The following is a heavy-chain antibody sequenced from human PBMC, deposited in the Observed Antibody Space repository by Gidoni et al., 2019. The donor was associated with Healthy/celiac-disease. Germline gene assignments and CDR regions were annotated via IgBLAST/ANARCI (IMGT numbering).Heavy chain of an antibody. CDR3: RARGDGYFRWFDP. Sequence: EVPLLVSGGGLVQPGGSLRLSCAASGFTFSSYAMSWVRQAPGKGLEWVSAISGSGGSTYYADSVKGRFTISRDNSKNTLYLQMNSLRAEDTAVYYCRARGDGYFRWFDPWGQGTLVTVSS. J-gene: IGHJ5*02. V-gene: IGHV3-23*01. CDR1: GFTFSSYA. D-gene: IGHD5-12*01. CDR2: ISGSGGST.